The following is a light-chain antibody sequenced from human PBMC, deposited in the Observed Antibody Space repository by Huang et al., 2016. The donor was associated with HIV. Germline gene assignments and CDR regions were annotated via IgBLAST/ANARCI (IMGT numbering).Light chain of an antibody. CDR1: QHISGY. V-gene: IGKV3-11*01. CDR3: QQRAGWPLT. CDR2: DAS. Sequence: EIVLTQSPATLSLSPGERATLSCRASQHISGYLAWYQQKPGQAPRLLIDDASIRATGIPVRFSGSGSGTDFTFSISSLEPEDFAFYYCQQRAGWPLTFGGGTKVEIK. J-gene: IGKJ4*01.